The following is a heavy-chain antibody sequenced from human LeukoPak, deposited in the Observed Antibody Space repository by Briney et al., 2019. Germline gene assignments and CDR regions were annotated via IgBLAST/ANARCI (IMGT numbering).Heavy chain of an antibody. CDR2: ITPSGGST. J-gene: IGHJ6*02. V-gene: IGHV1-46*01. CDR3: AREAYGSGRRLGLDV. D-gene: IGHD3-10*01. Sequence: ASVKVSCKASGYPFLNYYIHWVRQAPGQGLEWLGKITPSGGSTTYAQKFQGRFTMARDTSTSTVDMELSSLGSEDTAVYYCAREAYGSGRRLGLDVWGQGTTVTVSS. CDR1: GYPFLNYY.